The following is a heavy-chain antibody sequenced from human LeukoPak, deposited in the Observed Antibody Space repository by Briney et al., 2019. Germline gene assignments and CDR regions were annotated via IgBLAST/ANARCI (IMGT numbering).Heavy chain of an antibody. CDR3: ARWDSDYYCGMDV. V-gene: IGHV4-31*03. CDR2: IYYSGST. CDR1: GGSISCGDYY. D-gene: IGHD1-26*01. J-gene: IGHJ6*02. Sequence: SETLSLTCTVSGGSISCGDYYWSWIRQHPGKGLEWIGYIYYSGSTYYNPSLKSRVTISVDTSKNQFSLKLSSVTAADTAVYYCARWDSDYYCGMDVWGQGTTVTVSS.